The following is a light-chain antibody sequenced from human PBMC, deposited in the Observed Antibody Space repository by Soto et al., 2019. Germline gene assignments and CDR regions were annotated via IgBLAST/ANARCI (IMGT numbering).Light chain of an antibody. CDR2: DVS. J-gene: IGLJ1*01. V-gene: IGLV2-14*03. Sequence: QSALTQPASVSGSPGQSITISCPGTSSDVGGYNYVSWYQQHPVKAPKLLIYDVSDRPSGVSIRFSGSKSGNTASLTISGLQAEDEADYYCGSYTTSSTLVFGTGTKLTVL. CDR3: GSYTTSSTLV. CDR1: SSDVGGYNY.